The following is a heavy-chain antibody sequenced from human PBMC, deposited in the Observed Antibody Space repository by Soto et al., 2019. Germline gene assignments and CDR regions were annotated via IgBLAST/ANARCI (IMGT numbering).Heavy chain of an antibody. CDR1: GGSISSGGSS. D-gene: IGHD1-26*01. J-gene: IGHJ3*02. CDR2: MYHSGST. V-gene: IGHV4-30-2*01. Sequence: SETLSLTCAVSGGSISSGGSSWSWIRQPPGKGLEWIGYMYHSGSTYYNPSLKSRVTISIDRSKNQFSLKLSSVTAADTAVYFCARAPRGSYSLVAFDIWGQGTMVTVSS. CDR3: ARAPRGSYSLVAFDI.